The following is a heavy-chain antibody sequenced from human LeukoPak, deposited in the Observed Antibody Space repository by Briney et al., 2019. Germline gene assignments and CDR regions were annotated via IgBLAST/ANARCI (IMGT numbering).Heavy chain of an antibody. J-gene: IGHJ3*02. V-gene: IGHV1-69*13. CDR2: IIPIFGTA. CDR3: AREWEALAAFDI. CDR1: GGTFSSYA. Sequence: GASVKVSCKASGGTFSSYAISWVRQAPGQGLEWMGGIIPIFGTANYAQKFQGRVTITADESTSTAYMELSSLRSEDTAVYYCAREWEALAAFDIWGQGTMVTVSS. D-gene: IGHD1-26*01.